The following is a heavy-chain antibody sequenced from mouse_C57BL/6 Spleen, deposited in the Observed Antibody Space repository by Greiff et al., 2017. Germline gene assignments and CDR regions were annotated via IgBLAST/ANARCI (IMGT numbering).Heavy chain of an antibody. CDR1: GFTFSSYG. Sequence: EVMLVESGGDLVKPGGSLKLSCAASGFTFSSYGMSWVRQTPDKRLEWVATLSSGGSYTYYPDSVKGRFPISRDNAKTPLYLQMSSLKSEDTAMYYCARHSNWYEEYYAMDDWGQGTSVTVSS. D-gene: IGHD2-14*01. J-gene: IGHJ4*01. CDR2: LSSGGSYT. CDR3: ARHSNWYEEYYAMDD. V-gene: IGHV5-6*01.